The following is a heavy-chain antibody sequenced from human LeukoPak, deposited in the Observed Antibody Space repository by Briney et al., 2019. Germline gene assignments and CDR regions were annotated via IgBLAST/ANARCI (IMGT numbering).Heavy chain of an antibody. J-gene: IGHJ4*02. D-gene: IGHD5-18*01. V-gene: IGHV3-23*01. Sequence: PGGSLRLSCAASGFTFSSYAMSWVRQAPGKGLEWVSAISGSGDSTYYADSVKGRFTFSRDNSKNTLYLQMNSLRAEDTAVYYCAAAYNYGFYYFDYWGQGTLFTVSS. CDR2: ISGSGDST. CDR3: AAAYNYGFYYFDY. CDR1: GFTFSSYA.